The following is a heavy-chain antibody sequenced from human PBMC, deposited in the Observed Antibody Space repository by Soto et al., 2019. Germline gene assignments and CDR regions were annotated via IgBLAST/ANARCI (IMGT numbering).Heavy chain of an antibody. D-gene: IGHD1-7*01. V-gene: IGHV4-39*01. J-gene: IGHJ4*02. CDR2: IFYRGTT. CDR3: ARLGNWNYARDY. CDR1: GGSISSNSFY. Sequence: SETLSLTCTVSGGSISSNSFYWGWIRQPPGKGLGWIGSIFYRGTTFYNPSLKSRVTISVDTSKNQFSLKLSSVTAADTAMYYCARLGNWNYARDYWGQGTLVTVSS.